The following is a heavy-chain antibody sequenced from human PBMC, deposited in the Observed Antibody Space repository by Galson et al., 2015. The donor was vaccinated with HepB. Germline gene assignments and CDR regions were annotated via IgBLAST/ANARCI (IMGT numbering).Heavy chain of an antibody. D-gene: IGHD5-18*01. Sequence: SLRLSCAASGFTFSSYGMHWVRQAPGKGLEWVAVISYDGSNKYYADSVKGRFTISRDNSKNTLYLQMNSLRAEDTAVYYCAKDPSVDTAMGDYYYYGMDVWGQGTTVTVSS. CDR2: ISYDGSNK. CDR3: AKDPSVDTAMGDYYYYGMDV. V-gene: IGHV3-30*18. CDR1: GFTFSSYG. J-gene: IGHJ6*02.